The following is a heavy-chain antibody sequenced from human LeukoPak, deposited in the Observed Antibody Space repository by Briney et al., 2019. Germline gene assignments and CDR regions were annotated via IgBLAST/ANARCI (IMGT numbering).Heavy chain of an antibody. CDR2: ISYDGSNK. Sequence: GRSLRLSCAASGFTFSSYAMHWVRQAPGKGLEWVAVISYDGSNKYYADSVKGRFTISRDNSKNTLYLQMNSLRAEDTAVYYCARAGFTFSDYFGSFFDYWGQGTLVTVSS. CDR1: GFTFSSYA. J-gene: IGHJ4*02. V-gene: IGHV3-30*04. CDR3: ARAGFTFSDYFGSFFDY. D-gene: IGHD3-10*01.